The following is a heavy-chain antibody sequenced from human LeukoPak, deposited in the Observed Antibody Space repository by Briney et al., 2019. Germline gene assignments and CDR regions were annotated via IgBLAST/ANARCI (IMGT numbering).Heavy chain of an antibody. CDR2: IHYTGNT. CDR1: GGSVNRANYY. V-gene: IGHV4-61*01. CDR3: ATPRGYSSGWSGIYDY. Sequence: SETLSLTCTVSGGSVNRANYYWSWIRQSPGKGLEWIGYIHYTGNTNYNPSLKSRLSISIDTSKNQFSLKLSSVTAADTAMYYCATPRGYSSGWSGIYDYWGQGTLVTVSS. D-gene: IGHD6-19*01. J-gene: IGHJ4*02.